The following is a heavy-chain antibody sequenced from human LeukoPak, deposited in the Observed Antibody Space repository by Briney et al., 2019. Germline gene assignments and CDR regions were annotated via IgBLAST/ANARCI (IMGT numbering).Heavy chain of an antibody. Sequence: SQTLSLTCTVSGGSISSGDYYWSWIRQPPGKGLEWIGYIYYSGSTYYNPSLKSRVIISVDTSKNQFSLKLSSVTAADTAVYYCARGTKYYDFWSGYPCFDYWGQGTLVTVSS. J-gene: IGHJ4*02. CDR3: ARGTKYYDFWSGYPCFDY. D-gene: IGHD3-3*01. V-gene: IGHV4-30-4*08. CDR1: GGSISSGDYY. CDR2: IYYSGST.